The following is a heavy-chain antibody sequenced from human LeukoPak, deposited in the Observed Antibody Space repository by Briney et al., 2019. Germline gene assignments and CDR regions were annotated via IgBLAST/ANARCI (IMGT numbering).Heavy chain of an antibody. J-gene: IGHJ4*02. D-gene: IGHD3/OR15-3a*01. CDR1: GGSFSGYY. CDR2: IYYSGST. CDR3: ARQTGSGLFILP. Sequence: SETLSLTCAVYGGSFSGYYWSWIRQPPGKGLEWIGYIYYSGSTNYNPSLKSRVTISVDTSKNQFSLKLSSVTAADTAVYYCARQTGSGLFILPGGQGTLVTVSS. V-gene: IGHV4-59*08.